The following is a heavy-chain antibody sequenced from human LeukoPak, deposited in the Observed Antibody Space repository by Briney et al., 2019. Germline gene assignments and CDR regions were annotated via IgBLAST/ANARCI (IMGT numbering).Heavy chain of an antibody. V-gene: IGHV3-21*01. CDR3: ARDPKGYYGMDV. Sequence: PGGSLRLSCAASGFTFSSYSMNWVRQAPGKGLEWVSSISSSSSYIYYADSVKGRFTISRDNAKNSLYLQMNSLRAEDTAVYYCARDPKGYYGMDVWGQGTTVTVSS. CDR1: GFTFSSYS. J-gene: IGHJ6*02. CDR2: ISSSSSYI.